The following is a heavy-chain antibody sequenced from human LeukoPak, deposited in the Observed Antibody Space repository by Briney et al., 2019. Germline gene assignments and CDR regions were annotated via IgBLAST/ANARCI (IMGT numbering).Heavy chain of an antibody. D-gene: IGHD3-16*02. CDR1: GYTFTGYY. V-gene: IGHV1-2*02. CDR3: ARGLFGGVIVKDY. Sequence: ASVKVPCKASGYTFTGYYMHWVRQAPGQGLEWMGWINPNSGGTNYAQKFQGRVTMTRNTSISTAYMELSSLRSEDTAVYYCARGLFGGVIVKDYWGQGTLVTVSS. J-gene: IGHJ4*02. CDR2: INPNSGGT.